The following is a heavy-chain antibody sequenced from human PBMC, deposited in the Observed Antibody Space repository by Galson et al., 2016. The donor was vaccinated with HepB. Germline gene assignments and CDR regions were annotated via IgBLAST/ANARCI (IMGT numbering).Heavy chain of an antibody. V-gene: IGHV3-23*01. CDR1: GLTFSSYA. CDR3: AKGFRPYRSGWERLFEHSYHYYGMDV. CDR2: ISSRGGRT. J-gene: IGHJ6*02. Sequence: SLRLSCAASGLTFSSYAMSWVRQAPGKGLEWVSSISSRGGRTYHTDSVKGRFTVSRDNSKNTLYVQMNTLRAEDTAVYYCAKGFRPYRSGWERLFEHSYHYYGMDVWGQGTTVTVSS. D-gene: IGHD6-19*01.